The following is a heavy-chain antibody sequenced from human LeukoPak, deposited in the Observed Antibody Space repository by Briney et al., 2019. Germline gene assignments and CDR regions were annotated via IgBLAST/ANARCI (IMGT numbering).Heavy chain of an antibody. CDR1: GGTFSSYA. V-gene: IGHV1-69*04. CDR3: ARDRAARRGWFDP. Sequence: SVKVSCKASGGTFSSYAISWVRQAPGQGLEWMGRIIPILGIANYAQKFQGRVAITADKSTSTAYMEVSSLRSEDTAVYYCARDRAARRGWFDPWGQGTLVTVSS. D-gene: IGHD6-6*01. CDR2: IIPILGIA. J-gene: IGHJ5*02.